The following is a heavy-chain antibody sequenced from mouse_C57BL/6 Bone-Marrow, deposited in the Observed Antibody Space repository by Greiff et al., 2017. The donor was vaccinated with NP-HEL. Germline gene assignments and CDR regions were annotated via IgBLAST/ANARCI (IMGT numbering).Heavy chain of an antibody. V-gene: IGHV14-4*01. Sequence: EVKLQQSGAELVRPGASVKLSCTASGFNITDDYMHWVKQRPEQGLEWIGWIDPENGDTEYASKFQGKATITADTASNTAYLQLSSLTSEDTAVYYGTTYYYGGSYWYFDVWGTGTTVTVSS. D-gene: IGHD1-1*01. CDR3: TTYYYGGSYWYFDV. J-gene: IGHJ1*03. CDR2: IDPENGDT. CDR1: GFNITDDY.